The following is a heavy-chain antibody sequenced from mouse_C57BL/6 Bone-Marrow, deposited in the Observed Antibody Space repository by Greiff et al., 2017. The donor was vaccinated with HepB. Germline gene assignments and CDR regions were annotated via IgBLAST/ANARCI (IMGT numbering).Heavy chain of an antibody. Sequence: EVKLVESGGDLVKPGGSLKLSCAASGFTFSSYGMSWVRQTPAKRLEWVATISSGGSYNYDPDSVKGRFTISRDNAKNTLYLQMSSLKSEDTAMYYCARHGQLRLHYYAMDYWGQGTSVTVSS. CDR1: GFTFSSYG. CDR2: ISSGGSYN. J-gene: IGHJ4*01. CDR3: ARHGQLRLHYYAMDY. V-gene: IGHV5-6*01. D-gene: IGHD3-2*02.